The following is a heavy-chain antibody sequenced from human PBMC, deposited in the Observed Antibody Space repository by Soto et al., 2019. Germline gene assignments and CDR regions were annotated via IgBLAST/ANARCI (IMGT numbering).Heavy chain of an antibody. CDR2: ISWNSGSI. Sequence: PXGSLRLSCAASGFTFGDYGMHWVRQAPGKGLEWVSGISWNSGSIGYADSVKGRFIISRDNAKNSLYLQMNNLRPEDTAFYFCAKVSTTRTFGPLDPWGQGTLVTVSS. CDR1: GFTFGDYG. CDR3: AKVSTTRTFGPLDP. D-gene: IGHD1-1*01. V-gene: IGHV3-9*01. J-gene: IGHJ5*02.